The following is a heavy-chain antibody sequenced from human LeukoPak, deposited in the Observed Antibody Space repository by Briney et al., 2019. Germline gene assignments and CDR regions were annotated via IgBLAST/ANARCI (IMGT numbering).Heavy chain of an antibody. CDR1: GDSISSARNY. V-gene: IGHV4-39*01. CDR2: IYSSGST. J-gene: IGHJ4*02. CDR3: ARHLSGTTMAHYFDF. Sequence: SETLSLTCSVSGDSISSARNYWGWIRQSPGKGLGWLSSIYSSGSTHSNPSLKSRVSISIDTSKNQFSLKLYSVTASDAAIYYCARHLSGTTMAHYFDFWGQGTPVTVSS. D-gene: IGHD1-1*01.